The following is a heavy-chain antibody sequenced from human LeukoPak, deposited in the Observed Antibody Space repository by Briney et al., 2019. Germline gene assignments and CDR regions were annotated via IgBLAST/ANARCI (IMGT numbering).Heavy chain of an antibody. D-gene: IGHD6-13*01. V-gene: IGHV3-21*01. CDR1: GFTFSSYG. Sequence: GGSLRLSCAASGFTFSSYGMNWVRQAPGKGLEWVSSISSSSSYIYYADSVKGRFTISRDNAKNSLYLQMNSLRAEDTAVYYCARVDLAAAFDYWGQGTLVTVSS. CDR2: ISSSSSYI. J-gene: IGHJ4*02. CDR3: ARVDLAAAFDY.